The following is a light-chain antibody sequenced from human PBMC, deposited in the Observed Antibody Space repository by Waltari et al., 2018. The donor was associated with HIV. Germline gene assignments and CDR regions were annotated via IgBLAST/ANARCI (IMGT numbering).Light chain of an antibody. Sequence: QSALTQPASVSGSPGQSIVISCTGTSDDVGYYNYVSWYQQHPDKVPKLVIYDVTSRPSGVWNRFSGSKSGNTASLTISGLRADDEADYYCPSYVGSSTSWLFGGATKLTV. V-gene: IGLV2-14*03. CDR2: DVT. CDR3: PSYVGSSTSWL. CDR1: SDDVGYYNY. J-gene: IGLJ3*02.